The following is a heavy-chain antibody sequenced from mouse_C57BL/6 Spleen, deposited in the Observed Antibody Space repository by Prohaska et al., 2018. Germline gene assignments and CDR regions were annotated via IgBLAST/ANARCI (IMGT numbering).Heavy chain of an antibody. V-gene: IGHV4-1*01. Sequence: EVKLLQSGGGLVQPGGSLKLSCAASGIDFSSYWMSWVRRAPGKGLEWIGEINTDSSTIIYAPSLKDKFIIARDNAKNTLYLQMSKVRSEDTALYYCASPNWDWYFDVWGTGTTVTVSS. CDR2: INTDSSTI. CDR3: ASPNWDWYFDV. CDR1: GIDFSSYW. D-gene: IGHD4-1*01. J-gene: IGHJ1*03.